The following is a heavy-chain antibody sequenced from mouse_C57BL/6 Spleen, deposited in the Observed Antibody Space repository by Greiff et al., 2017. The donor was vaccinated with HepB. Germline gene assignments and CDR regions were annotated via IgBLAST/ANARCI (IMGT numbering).Heavy chain of an antibody. J-gene: IGHJ4*01. CDR2: ISYDGSN. D-gene: IGHD4-1*01. Sequence: EVKLQESGPGLVKPSQSLSLTCSVTGYSITSGYYWNWIRQFPGNKLEWMGYISYDGSNNYNPSLKNRISITRDTSKNQVFLKLNSVTTEDTATYYCARGTGAMDYWGQGTSVTVSS. V-gene: IGHV3-6*01. CDR1: GYSITSGYY. CDR3: ARGTGAMDY.